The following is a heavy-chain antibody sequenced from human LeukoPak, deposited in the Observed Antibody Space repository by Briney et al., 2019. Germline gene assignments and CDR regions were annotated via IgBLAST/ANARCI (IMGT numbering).Heavy chain of an antibody. J-gene: IGHJ5*02. CDR2: IYYDGSA. V-gene: IGHV4-39*01. D-gene: IGHD5-12*01. CDR1: GGSFSITNYY. Sequence: PSETLSLTCTVSGGSFSITNYYWTLIRQPPGKGLEWIGSIYYDGSAYYYPSLKSRVTISADTSKNQFSLKLSSVTAADTAVYFCARHHRGGYTDPWGQGILVTVSS. CDR3: ARHHRGGYTDP.